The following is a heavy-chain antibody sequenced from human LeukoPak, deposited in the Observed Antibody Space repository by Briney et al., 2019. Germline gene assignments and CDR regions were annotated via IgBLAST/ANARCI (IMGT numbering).Heavy chain of an antibody. CDR1: GGSFSGYY. CDR3: ARHPYDSSDYFDY. CDR2: INHSGST. J-gene: IGHJ4*02. Sequence: SETLSLTCAVYGGSFSGYYWSWIRQPPGKGLEWIGEINHSGSTNYNPSLKSRVTISVDTSKNQFSLKLRSVTAADTAVYYCARHPYDSSDYFDYWGQGTLVTVSS. V-gene: IGHV4-34*01. D-gene: IGHD3-22*01.